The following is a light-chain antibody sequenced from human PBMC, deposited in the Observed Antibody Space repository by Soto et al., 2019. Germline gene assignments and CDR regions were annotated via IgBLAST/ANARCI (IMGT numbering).Light chain of an antibody. CDR2: VAS. J-gene: IGKJ4*01. Sequence: DIEMNQFPNSLSASVGDRVTINCRASQNIYDYLNWYQQKPGKAPKLLVSVASRVQSGVPPRFSGSKSCTYFTLTVTSLQREDVATYYCQQGASVPFPFGGGAKVDIK. CDR1: QNIYDY. V-gene: IGKV1-39*01. CDR3: QQGASVPFP.